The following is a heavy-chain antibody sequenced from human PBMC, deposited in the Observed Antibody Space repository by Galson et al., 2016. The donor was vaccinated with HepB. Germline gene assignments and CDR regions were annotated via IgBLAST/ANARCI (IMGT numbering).Heavy chain of an antibody. CDR1: GFTFSSYA. D-gene: IGHD2-21*02. Sequence: SLRLSCAASGFTFSSYAMTWVRQAPGKGLEWVSTISGTGGSIDYADSVKGRFTISRDSSNNTLYLQMNSLRAEDTAVYYCAKNRVTPAGYFDYWGQGTLVTVSS. J-gene: IGHJ4*02. CDR3: AKNRVTPAGYFDY. V-gene: IGHV3-23*01. CDR2: ISGTGGSI.